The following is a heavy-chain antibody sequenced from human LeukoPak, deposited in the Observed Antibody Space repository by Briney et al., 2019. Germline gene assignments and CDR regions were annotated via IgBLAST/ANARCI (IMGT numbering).Heavy chain of an antibody. CDR1: RFTFSSYG. CDR2: INWNGGST. V-gene: IGHV3-20*04. Sequence: PGGSLRLSCAASRFTFSSYGMSWVRQAPGKGLEWVSGINWNGGSTGYADSVKGRFTISRDNAKNSLYLQMNSLRAEDTALYYCARDVFSYWYFDLWGRGTLVTVSS. D-gene: IGHD5/OR15-5a*01. CDR3: ARDVFSYWYFDL. J-gene: IGHJ2*01.